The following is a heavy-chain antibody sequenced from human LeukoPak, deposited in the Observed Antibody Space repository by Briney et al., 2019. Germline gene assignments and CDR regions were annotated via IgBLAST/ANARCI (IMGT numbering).Heavy chain of an antibody. CDR1: GFTFSSYE. Sequence: GGSVRLSCAASGFTFSSYEMNWVRQAPGKGLEWVSYISSSGSTIYYSDSVQGRFTISRDNTKNSLYLQMNSLRAEDTAVYYCARDSIVDGAFDIWGHGKIVTVSS. J-gene: IGHJ3*02. CDR3: ARDSIVDGAFDI. CDR2: ISSSGSTI. D-gene: IGHD2-15*01. V-gene: IGHV3-48*03.